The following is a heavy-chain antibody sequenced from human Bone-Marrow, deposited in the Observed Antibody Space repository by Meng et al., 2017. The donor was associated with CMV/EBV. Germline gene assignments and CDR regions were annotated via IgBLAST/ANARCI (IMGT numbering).Heavy chain of an antibody. V-gene: IGHV4-59*01. CDR3: AIGPKYYFDY. CDR2: IYYSGST. CDR1: GGSISSYY. J-gene: IGHJ4*02. Sequence: GSLRLSCTVSGGSISSYYWSWIRQPPGKGLEWIGYIYYSGSTNYNPSLKSRVTISVDTSKNQFSLKLSSVTAADTAVYYCAIGPKYYFDYWGQGKLVNVDS.